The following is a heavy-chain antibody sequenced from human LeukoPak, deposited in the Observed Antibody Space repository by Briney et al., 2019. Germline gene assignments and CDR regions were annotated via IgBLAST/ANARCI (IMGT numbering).Heavy chain of an antibody. V-gene: IGHV4-39*02. D-gene: IGHD2-15*01. J-gene: IGHJ4*01. CDR1: GGSITSTGSY. CDR3: ARINDIDNSYHLDF. CDR2: TFYRGTT. Sequence: SETLSLTCSVSGGSITSTGSYWGWIGQTPGKGLEWIATTFYRGTTYYNPSLKSRVTISIDTSKNHFSLNLSSVTAADTAVYYCARINDIDNSYHLDFWGHGTLVTVSS.